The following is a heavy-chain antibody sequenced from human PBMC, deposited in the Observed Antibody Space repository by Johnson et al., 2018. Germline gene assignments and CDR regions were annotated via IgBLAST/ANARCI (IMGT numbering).Heavy chain of an antibody. CDR3: VVGVMDFEH. J-gene: IGHJ1*01. Sequence: VQLVQSGGGSVQPGGSLRLACSTSGFTFSNYYMSWVRQAPGKGLEWVANIKEDATEKNYVDSVKGRFTISRDNAKKSFYLQMSSLGVEDTAVYYCVVGVMDFEHWGQGSLVTVSS. CDR1: GFTFSNYY. CDR2: IKEDATEK. D-gene: IGHD3-10*01. V-gene: IGHV3-7*01.